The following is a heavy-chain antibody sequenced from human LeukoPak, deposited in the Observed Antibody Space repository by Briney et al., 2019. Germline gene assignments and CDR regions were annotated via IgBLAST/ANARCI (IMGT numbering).Heavy chain of an antibody. CDR2: IIPIFGTA. CDR1: RGTFSSYA. V-gene: IGHV1-69*13. CDR3: ARDYPQQTSGYYYYYMDV. J-gene: IGHJ6*03. D-gene: IGHD1-1*01. Sequence: ASVKVSCKASRGTFSSYAIIWVRQAPGQGLEWMGGIIPIFGTANYAQKFQGRVTISADESTSTVYMELSSLRSEDTAVYYCARDYPQQTSGYYYYYMDVWGKGTTVTISS.